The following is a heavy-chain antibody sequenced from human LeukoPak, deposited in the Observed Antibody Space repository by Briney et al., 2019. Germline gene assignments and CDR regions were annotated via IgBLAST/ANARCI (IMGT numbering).Heavy chain of an antibody. CDR1: GFTFSSYG. Sequence: GGSLRLSCAASGFTFSSYGMHWVRQAPGKGLEWVAVISYDGSNKYYADSVKGRFTISRDNSKNTLYLQMNSLRAEDTAVYYCARDANNMVRGVIIGYWGQGTLVTVSS. D-gene: IGHD3-10*01. CDR3: ARDANNMVRGVIIGY. V-gene: IGHV3-30*03. CDR2: ISYDGSNK. J-gene: IGHJ4*02.